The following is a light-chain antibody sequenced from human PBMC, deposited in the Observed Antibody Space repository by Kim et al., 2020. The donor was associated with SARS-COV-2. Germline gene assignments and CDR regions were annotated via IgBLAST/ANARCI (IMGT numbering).Light chain of an antibody. CDR3: QQYGSSPMYT. J-gene: IGKJ2*01. V-gene: IGKV3-20*01. Sequence: PGESATLSCRASQSVSSSYLAWYQQKPGQAPRLLIYGASSRATGIPDRFSGSGSGTDFTLTISRLEPEDFAVYYCQQYGSSPMYTFGQGTKLEI. CDR1: QSVSSSY. CDR2: GAS.